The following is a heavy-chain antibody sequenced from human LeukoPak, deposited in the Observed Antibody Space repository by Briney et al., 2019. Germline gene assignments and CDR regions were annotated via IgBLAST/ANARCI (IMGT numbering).Heavy chain of an antibody. V-gene: IGHV3-21*04. J-gene: IGHJ4*02. CDR2: ISSSSSYI. D-gene: IGHD6-13*01. CDR1: GFTFKNYS. CDR3: TRGQYPSSWFYDY. Sequence: GGSLRLSCAASGFTFKNYSMNWVRQAPGKGLEWLSSISSSSSYIHYADSVKGRFTISRDNAKNSLYLQMNSLRAEDTAVYYCTRGQYPSSWFYDYWGQGTLISVSA.